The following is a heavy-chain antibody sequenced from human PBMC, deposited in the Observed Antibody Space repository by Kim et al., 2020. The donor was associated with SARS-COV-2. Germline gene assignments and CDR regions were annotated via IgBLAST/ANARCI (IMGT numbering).Heavy chain of an antibody. J-gene: IGHJ6*02. Sequence: ASVKVSCKASGYTFTSYAMNWVRQAPGQGLEWMGWINTNTGNPTYAQGFTGRFVFSLDTSVSTAYLQISSLKAEDTAVYYCARDSLWQIPHIARDLGLDYYYGMDVWGQGTTVTVSS. CDR2: INTNTGNP. D-gene: IGHD6-13*01. CDR3: ARDSLWQIPHIARDLGLDYYYGMDV. CDR1: GYTFTSYA. V-gene: IGHV7-4-1*02.